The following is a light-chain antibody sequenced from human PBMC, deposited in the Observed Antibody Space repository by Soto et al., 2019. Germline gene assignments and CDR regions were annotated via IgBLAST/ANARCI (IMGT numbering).Light chain of an antibody. CDR3: ETWDSNTRV. CDR2: LEGSGTY. V-gene: IGLV4-60*02. Sequence: QSVLTQSSSASASLGSSDKLTCTLSSGHSGYIIAWHQQQPGKAPRYLMKLEGSGTYNKGSGVPDRFSGSSSGADRYLTISNLQFEDEADYYCETWDSNTRVFGTGTKLTVL. J-gene: IGLJ1*01. CDR1: SGHSGYI.